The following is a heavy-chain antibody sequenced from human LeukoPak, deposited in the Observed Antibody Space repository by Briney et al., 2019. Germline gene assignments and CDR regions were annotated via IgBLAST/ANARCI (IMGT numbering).Heavy chain of an antibody. CDR3: ARGFSGDGYDY. J-gene: IGHJ4*02. D-gene: IGHD2-21*01. CDR2: IYYSGST. Sequence: SETLSLTCTVSGGSVSSGSYYWSWIRQPPGKGLEWIEYIYYSGSTNYNPSLKSRVTISVDTSKNQFSLKLSSVTAADTAVYYCARGFSGDGYDYWGQGTLVTVSS. V-gene: IGHV4-61*01. CDR1: GGSVSSGSYY.